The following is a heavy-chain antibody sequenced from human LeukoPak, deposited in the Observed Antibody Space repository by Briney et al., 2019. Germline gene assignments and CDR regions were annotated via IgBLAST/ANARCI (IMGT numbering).Heavy chain of an antibody. D-gene: IGHD4-23*01. CDR2: IYPGDSDI. CDR1: GYSFTSYW. CDR3: ARQFGGNSEFDY. V-gene: IGHV5-51*01. Sequence: GESLKIPCKGSGYSFTSYWIGGGGRLPGKGRKWMGIIYPGDSDIRYSPSFQGQVTISADKSISTAYLQWSSLKASGTAMYYCARQFGGNSEFDYWGQGTLVTVSS. J-gene: IGHJ4*02.